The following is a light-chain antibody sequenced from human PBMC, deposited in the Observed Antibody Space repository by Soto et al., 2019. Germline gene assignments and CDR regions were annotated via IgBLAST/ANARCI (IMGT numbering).Light chain of an antibody. V-gene: IGLV2-14*01. CDR2: NVS. J-gene: IGLJ2*01. Sequence: QSALTQPASVSGSPGQSITISCTGTSSDVGGYNYVSWYQQHPGKAPKLMIYNVSNRPSGVSNRFSGSKSGNTASLTISGLQAEDEGHYYCSSFTSTNTVLFGGGTKVTLL. CDR1: SSDVGGYNY. CDR3: SSFTSTNTVL.